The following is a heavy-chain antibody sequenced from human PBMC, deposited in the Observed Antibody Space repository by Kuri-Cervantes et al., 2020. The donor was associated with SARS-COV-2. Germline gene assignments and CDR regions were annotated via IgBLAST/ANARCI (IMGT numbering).Heavy chain of an antibody. J-gene: IGHJ6*03. V-gene: IGHV4-39*07. D-gene: IGHD4-23*01. CDR3: ARGRVVTPWGYYYYMDV. Sequence: SETLSLTCTVSGGSISSSSYYWGWIRQPPGKGLEWIGSIYYSGSTYYNPSLKSRVTISVDTSKNQFSLKLSSVTAADTAVYYCARGRVVTPWGYYYYMDVWGKGTAVTVSS. CDR2: IYYSGST. CDR1: GGSISSSSYY.